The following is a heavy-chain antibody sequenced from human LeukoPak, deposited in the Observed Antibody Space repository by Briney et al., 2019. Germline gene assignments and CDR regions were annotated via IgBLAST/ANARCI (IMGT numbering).Heavy chain of an antibody. CDR3: AKAPVWNYYYGLDV. D-gene: IGHD2-21*01. V-gene: IGHV3-23*01. CDR2: ITTSGST. CDR1: GLTASHNVNNA. Sequence: GGSRRLSCAAAGLTASHNVNNAMSWVRHAPGKGLEWVSGITTSGSTYYADPVEGRFPISRENSNNTLYLHMDSLRAEDTAVYYCAKAPVWNYYYGLDVWGQGTTVTVSS. J-gene: IGHJ6*02.